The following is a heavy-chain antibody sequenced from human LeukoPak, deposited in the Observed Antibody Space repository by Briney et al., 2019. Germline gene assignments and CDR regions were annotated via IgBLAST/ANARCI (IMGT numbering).Heavy chain of an antibody. V-gene: IGHV4-4*07. J-gene: IGHJ4*02. CDR1: GGSISSYY. CDR2: IYTSGST. D-gene: IGHD3-22*01. Sequence: SSETLSLTCTVSGGSISSYYWSWIRQTAGKGLEWIGRIYTSGSTNYNPSLKSRVTMSVDTSKNQFSLKLSSVTAADTAVYYCARDVGYYDSSGSYYYFDYWGQGTLVTVSS. CDR3: ARDVGYYDSSGSYYYFDY.